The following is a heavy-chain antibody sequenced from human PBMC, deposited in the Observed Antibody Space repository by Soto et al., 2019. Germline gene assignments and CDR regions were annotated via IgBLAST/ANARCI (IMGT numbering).Heavy chain of an antibody. J-gene: IGHJ4*02. CDR1: GFTVSSNY. V-gene: IGHV3-53*01. Sequence: EVQMVESGGGLIQPGGSLRLSCAAFGFTVSSNYMTWVRQAPGKGLEWVSVIYSGGSTYYADSVKCRFTISRDNSRNTLYLQMNSLRAEDTAVYYCARGFPSMAYYGEYYFDKWGQGTLVTVSS. CDR3: ARGFPSMAYYGEYYFDK. CDR2: IYSGGST. D-gene: IGHD3-10*01.